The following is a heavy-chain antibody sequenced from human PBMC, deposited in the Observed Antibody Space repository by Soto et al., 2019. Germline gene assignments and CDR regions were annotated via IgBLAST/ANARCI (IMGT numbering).Heavy chain of an antibody. CDR2: IIPIFGTA. V-gene: IGHV1-69*13. J-gene: IGHJ4*02. Sequence: SVKVSCKASGGTFSSYAISWVRQAPGQGPEWMGGIIPIFGTANYAQKFQGRVTITADESTSTAYMELSSLRSEDTAVYYCARFRTYDSSGYYFDYWGQGTLVTVSS. D-gene: IGHD3-22*01. CDR3: ARFRTYDSSGYYFDY. CDR1: GGTFSSYA.